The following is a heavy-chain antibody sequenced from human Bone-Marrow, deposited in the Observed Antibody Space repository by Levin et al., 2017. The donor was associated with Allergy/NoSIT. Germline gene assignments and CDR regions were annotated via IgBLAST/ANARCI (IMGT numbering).Heavy chain of an antibody. V-gene: IGHV1-2*02. CDR2: INSKNGGT. J-gene: IGHJ5*02. Sequence: VSVKVSCKTSGYTFSDHYIHWLRQAPGRGLEYLGCINSKNGGTRKEDKFRGRVSMTRDTSISTAFLELTSLSSDDTALYYCARDLNHNSFCSISTCMPLDAWGQGTLVTVS. CDR1: GYTFSDHY. D-gene: IGHD2-2*01. CDR3: ARDLNHNSFCSISTCMPLDA.